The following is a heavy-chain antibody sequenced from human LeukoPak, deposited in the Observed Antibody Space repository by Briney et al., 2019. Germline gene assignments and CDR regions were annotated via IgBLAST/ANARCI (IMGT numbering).Heavy chain of an antibody. CDR1: GGSISSGGYY. J-gene: IGHJ6*03. Sequence: SETLSPTCTVSGGSISSGGYYWSWIRQPPGKGLEWIGYIYHSGSTYYNPSLKSRVTISVDRSKNQFSLKLSSVTAADTAVYYCAREVIVVVPAAIGYYYYYMDVWGKGTTVTVSS. V-gene: IGHV4-30-2*01. CDR3: AREVIVVVPAAIGYYYYYMDV. CDR2: IYHSGST. D-gene: IGHD2-2*01.